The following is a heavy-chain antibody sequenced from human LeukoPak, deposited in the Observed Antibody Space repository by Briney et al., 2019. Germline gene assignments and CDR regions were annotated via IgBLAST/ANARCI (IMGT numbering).Heavy chain of an antibody. Sequence: SETLSLTCTVSGGSISSGGYYWSWIRQPPGKGLGWIGYIYHSGSTYYNPSLKSRVTISVDRSKNQFSLKLSSVTAADTAVYYCARGDPVVPAAIGLKTYYFDYWGQGTLVTVSS. V-gene: IGHV4-30-2*01. CDR3: ARGDPVVPAAIGLKTYYFDY. CDR1: GGSISSGGYY. J-gene: IGHJ4*02. D-gene: IGHD2-2*01. CDR2: IYHSGST.